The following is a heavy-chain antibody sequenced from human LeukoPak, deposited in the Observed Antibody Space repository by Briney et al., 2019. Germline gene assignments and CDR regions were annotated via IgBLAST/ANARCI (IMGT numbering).Heavy chain of an antibody. J-gene: IGHJ5*02. V-gene: IGHV1-2*02. CDR1: GYTFTVYY. D-gene: IGHD4-23*01. CDR2: INPNSGGT. Sequence: GASVKVSCKASGYTFTVYYMHWVRQAPGQGLEWMGWINPNSGGTNYAQKFQGRVTMTRDTSISTAYMELSRLRSDDTAVYYCARATNSFYRFDPWGQGTLVTVSS. CDR3: ARATNSFYRFDP.